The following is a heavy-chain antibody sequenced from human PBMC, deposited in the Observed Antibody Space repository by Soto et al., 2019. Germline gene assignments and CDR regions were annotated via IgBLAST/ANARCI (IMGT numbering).Heavy chain of an antibody. J-gene: IGHJ4*02. D-gene: IGHD5-18*01. Sequence: QVQLQESGPGLVKPSGTLSLTCAVSGGSISSSNWWSWVRQPPGKGLEWIGEIYHSGSTNYTPSLKSRVNISGDKSKNQFSLKLSSVTAADTAVYYCARVISAMAPFDYWGQGTLVTVSS. V-gene: IGHV4-4*02. CDR1: GGSISSSNW. CDR2: IYHSGST. CDR3: ARVISAMAPFDY.